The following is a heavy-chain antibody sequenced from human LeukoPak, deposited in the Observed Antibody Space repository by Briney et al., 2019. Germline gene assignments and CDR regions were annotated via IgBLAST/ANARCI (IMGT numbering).Heavy chain of an antibody. CDR2: IYTSGST. D-gene: IGHD2-21*02. Sequence: SETLSLTCTVSGGSISSYYWSWIRQPAGKGLEWIGRIYTSGSTNYNPSLKSRVTMSVDTSKNQFSLKLSSVTAADTAVYYCATVTPMRGNDAFDIWGQGTMVTVSS. CDR1: GGSISSYY. J-gene: IGHJ3*02. V-gene: IGHV4-4*07. CDR3: ATVTPMRGNDAFDI.